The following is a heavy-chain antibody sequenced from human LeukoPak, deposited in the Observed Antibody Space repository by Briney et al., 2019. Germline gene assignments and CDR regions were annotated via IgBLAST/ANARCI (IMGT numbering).Heavy chain of an antibody. Sequence: GGSLRLSCAASGFTLSSYWMHWVRQAPGKGLGWVSRINSDGSSTIYADSVKGRFTISRDNAKNTLYLQMNSLRADDTAVYYCARGGSSWPLPFDYWGQGTLVTVSS. CDR2: INSDGSST. D-gene: IGHD6-13*01. CDR1: GFTLSSYW. V-gene: IGHV3-74*01. CDR3: ARGGSSWPLPFDY. J-gene: IGHJ4*02.